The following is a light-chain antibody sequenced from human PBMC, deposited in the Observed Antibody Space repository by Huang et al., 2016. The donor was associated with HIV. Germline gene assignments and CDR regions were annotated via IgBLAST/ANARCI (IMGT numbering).Light chain of an antibody. CDR3: QQTNSFPLT. CDR2: AAS. V-gene: IGKV1D-12*01. Sequence: DIQMTQSPSSVSASVGDRVTITCRASQVISSWLAWYQHKPGKAPKLLIYAASSLQSGGPSRCSGSGSGTDFTLTISSLQPEDFATYYCQQTNSFPLTFGGGTKVEIK. J-gene: IGKJ4*01. CDR1: QVISSW.